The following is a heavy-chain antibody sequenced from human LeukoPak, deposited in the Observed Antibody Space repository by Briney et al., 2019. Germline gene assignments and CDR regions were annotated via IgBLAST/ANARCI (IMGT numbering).Heavy chain of an antibody. CDR2: IKQDETEK. CDR1: GFTFSNFW. Sequence: QPGGSLRLSCTASGFTFSNFWMGWVRQAPGKGLEWVANIKQDETEKFYLGSVKGRFTISRDNAKNSLYLQMNSLRAEDTAVYYCAREKDDAFDIWGQGTLVTVSS. D-gene: IGHD2-15*01. CDR3: AREKDDAFDI. J-gene: IGHJ4*02. V-gene: IGHV3-7*03.